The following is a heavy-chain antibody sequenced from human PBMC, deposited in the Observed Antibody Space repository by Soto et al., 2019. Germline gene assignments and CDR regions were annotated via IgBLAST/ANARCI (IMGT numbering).Heavy chain of an antibody. D-gene: IGHD3-10*01. CDR2: ISYDGSNK. J-gene: IGHJ4*02. V-gene: IGHV3-30-3*01. CDR3: ARDPRRITMVRGQPDY. CDR1: GFTFSSYA. Sequence: QVQLVESGGGVVQPGRSLRLSCAASGFTFSSYAMHWVRQAPGKGLEWVAVISYDGSNKYYADSVKGRFTISRDNSKNXLYLQMNSLRAEDTAVYYCARDPRRITMVRGQPDYWGQGTLVTVSS.